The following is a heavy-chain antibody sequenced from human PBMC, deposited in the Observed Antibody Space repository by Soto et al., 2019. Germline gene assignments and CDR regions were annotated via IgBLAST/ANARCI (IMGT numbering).Heavy chain of an antibody. CDR2: IKSKTDGGTT. CDR3: TTSPRAQY. J-gene: IGHJ4*02. V-gene: IGHV3-15*01. CDR1: GSTFNNAW. Sequence: EVQLVESGEGLVTPGGSLGLSCAVPGSTFNNAWMSWVRQAPGKGLEWVGRIKSKTDGGTTDHAASVKGRFTISRDDSENTLYLQMDSLKIEDTAVYYCTTSPRAQYWGQGTLVSVSS.